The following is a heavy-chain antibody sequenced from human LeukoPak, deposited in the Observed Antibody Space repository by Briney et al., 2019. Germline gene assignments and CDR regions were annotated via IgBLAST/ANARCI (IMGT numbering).Heavy chain of an antibody. J-gene: IGHJ4*02. CDR3: AREYGANSRAHDY. CDR1: GGSISSSSYY. V-gene: IGHV4-39*07. CDR2: IYYSGST. Sequence: PSETLSLTCTVSGGSISSSSYYWGWIRQPPGKGLEWIGSIYYSGSTYYNPSLKSRVTISVDTSKNQFSLKLSSVTAADTAVYYCAREYGANSRAHDYWGQGTLVTVSS. D-gene: IGHD4-23*01.